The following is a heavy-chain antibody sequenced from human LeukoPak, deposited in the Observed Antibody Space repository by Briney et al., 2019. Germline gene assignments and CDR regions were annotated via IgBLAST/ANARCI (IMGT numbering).Heavy chain of an antibody. V-gene: IGHV1-18*01. CDR2: ISAYNGNT. CDR1: GYTFTSYG. Sequence: ASVKVSCKASGYTFTSYGISWVRQAPGQGLEWMGWISAYNGNTNYAQKLQGRVTMTIDTTTSTAYMELRSLRSDDTAVYYCARATGYSSGWYLDYWGQGTLVTVSS. CDR3: ARATGYSSGWYLDY. J-gene: IGHJ4*02. D-gene: IGHD6-19*01.